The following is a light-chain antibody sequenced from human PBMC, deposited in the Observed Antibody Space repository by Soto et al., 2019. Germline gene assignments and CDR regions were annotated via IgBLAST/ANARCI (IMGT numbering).Light chain of an antibody. J-gene: IGKJ2*01. CDR1: QSVSSTY. CDR3: QRYETSPFP. V-gene: IGKV3-20*01. Sequence: EIVLTQAPGTLSLSPGERATLACRASQSVSSTYLAWYQQKPGQAPRLLIYGVSSRATGIPDRFSGSGSGTDFTLTISRLEPEDFAVYYCQRYETSPFPFGQGTKLEIK. CDR2: GVS.